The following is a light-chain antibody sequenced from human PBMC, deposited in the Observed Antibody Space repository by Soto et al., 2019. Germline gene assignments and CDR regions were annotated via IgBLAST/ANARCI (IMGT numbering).Light chain of an antibody. V-gene: IGLV2-14*01. CDR1: SSDVGGYNY. CDR2: DVS. Sequence: QSALTQPASVSGSPGQSITISCTGTSSDVGGYNYVSWYQQHPGKAPKLMIYDVSNRPSGVSNRFSGSKSGNTASLTISGVQAEDEADYYCSSYTRSSRRVFGGGTKLTVL. CDR3: SSYTRSSRRV. J-gene: IGLJ2*01.